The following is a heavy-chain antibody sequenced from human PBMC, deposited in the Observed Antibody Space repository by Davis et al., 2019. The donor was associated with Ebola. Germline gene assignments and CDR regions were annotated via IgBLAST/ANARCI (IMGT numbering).Heavy chain of an antibody. CDR2: MNPNSGNT. CDR1: GYTFTSYG. J-gene: IGHJ4*02. V-gene: IGHV1-8*02. D-gene: IGHD5-18*01. Sequence: AASVKVSCKASGYTFTSYGINWVRQATGQGLEWMGWMNPNSGNTGYAQKFQGRVTMTRNTSISTAYMELSSLRSEDTAVYYCARRVGVSMDTRHDYWGKGTLVTVSA. CDR3: ARRVGVSMDTRHDY.